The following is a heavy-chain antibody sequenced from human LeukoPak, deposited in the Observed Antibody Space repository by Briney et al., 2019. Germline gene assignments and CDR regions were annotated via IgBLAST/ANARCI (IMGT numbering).Heavy chain of an antibody. D-gene: IGHD5-24*01. CDR1: GGSFSEYY. Sequence: PSETLSLTCAVYGGSFSEYYWSWIRQPPGKGLEWIGSIYYSGSTYYNPSLKSRVTISVDTSKNQFSLKLSSVTAADTAVYYCARDLAGYNSFDYWGQGTLVTVSS. J-gene: IGHJ4*02. CDR3: ARDLAGYNSFDY. CDR2: IYYSGST. V-gene: IGHV4-34*01.